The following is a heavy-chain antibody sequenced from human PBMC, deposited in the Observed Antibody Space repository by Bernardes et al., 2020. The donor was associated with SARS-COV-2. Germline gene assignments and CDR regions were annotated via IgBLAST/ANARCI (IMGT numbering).Heavy chain of an antibody. Sequence: VGSLRLSCAASGFTFSSYGMHWVRQAPGKGLEWVAVISYDGSNKYYADSVKGRFTISRDNSKNTLYLQMNSLRAEDTAVYYCAKDGTYYDFWSGYYNYYYYGMDVWGQGTTVTVSS. CDR1: GFTFSSYG. D-gene: IGHD3-3*01. J-gene: IGHJ6*02. V-gene: IGHV3-30*18. CDR2: ISYDGSNK. CDR3: AKDGTYYDFWSGYYNYYYYGMDV.